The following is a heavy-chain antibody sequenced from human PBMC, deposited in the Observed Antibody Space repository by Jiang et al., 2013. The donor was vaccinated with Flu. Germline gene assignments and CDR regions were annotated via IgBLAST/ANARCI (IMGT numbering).Heavy chain of an antibody. Sequence: AASGFTFSSYEMNWVRQAPGKGLEWVSYISSSGSTIYYADSVKGRFTISRDNAKNSLYLQMNSLRAEDTAVYYCAGGQYSSGWYYFDYWGQGTLVTVSS. J-gene: IGHJ4*02. V-gene: IGHV3-48*03. CDR1: GFTFSSYE. CDR2: ISSSGSTI. D-gene: IGHD6-19*01. CDR3: AGGQYSSGWYYFDY.